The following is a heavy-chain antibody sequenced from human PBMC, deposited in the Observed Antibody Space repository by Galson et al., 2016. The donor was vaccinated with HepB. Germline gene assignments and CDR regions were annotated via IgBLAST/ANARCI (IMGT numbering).Heavy chain of an antibody. CDR3: VKRSGSIVARPVDY. J-gene: IGHJ4*02. Sequence: SLRLSCATSGFTFSIYWMHWVRQVPGKGLEWVSGMSGSDASTYYADSVKGRFTISRDTSKNTLYLQMDSLRVEDTAVYYCVKRSGSIVARPVDYWGQGTLVSVSS. CDR2: MSGSDAST. CDR1: GFTFSIYW. V-gene: IGHV3-23*01. D-gene: IGHD6-6*01.